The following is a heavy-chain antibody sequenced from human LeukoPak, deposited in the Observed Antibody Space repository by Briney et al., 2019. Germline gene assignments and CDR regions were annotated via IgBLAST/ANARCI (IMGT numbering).Heavy chain of an antibody. D-gene: IGHD1-26*01. CDR1: GFTFSSYW. CDR3: ARGGGLSGSYYWGIDY. J-gene: IGHJ4*02. Sequence: GGSLRLSCAASGFTFSSYWMSWVRQAPGKGLEWVANIKQDGSEKYYVDSVKGRFTISRENAKNSLYLQMNSLRAGDTAVYYCARGGGLSGSYYWGIDYWGQGTLVTVSS. CDR2: IKQDGSEK. V-gene: IGHV3-7*01.